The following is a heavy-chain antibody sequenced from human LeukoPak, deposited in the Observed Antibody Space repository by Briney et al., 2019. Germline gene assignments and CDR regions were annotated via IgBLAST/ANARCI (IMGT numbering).Heavy chain of an antibody. CDR2: IYFRGSN. V-gene: IGHV4-59*08. J-gene: IGHJ6*02. CDR3: ARHQRDYSNSYYYYGMDV. CDR1: VGSIRPYY. D-gene: IGHD4-11*01. Sequence: SETLSLTCTVSVGSIRPYYWSCIRHPPAKGLEWIGDIYFRGSNNYNPSLRSRVTISVDTSKNQSSLKVSSVTAADTAVYYCARHQRDYSNSYYYYGMDVWGQGTTVAVSS.